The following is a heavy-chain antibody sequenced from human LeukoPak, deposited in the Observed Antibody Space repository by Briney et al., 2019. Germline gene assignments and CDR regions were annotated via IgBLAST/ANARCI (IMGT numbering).Heavy chain of an antibody. CDR2: ISGSGGGT. Sequence: PGGSLRLSCAASGFTFSSSAMSWVRQAPGKGLEWVSVISGSGGGTYYADSVKGRFTISRDNSKNTLYLQMNSLRAEDTAVYYCAKSASGYSGYAFDYWGQGTLVTVSS. CDR3: AKSASGYSGYAFDY. D-gene: IGHD5-12*01. J-gene: IGHJ4*02. V-gene: IGHV3-23*01. CDR1: GFTFSSSA.